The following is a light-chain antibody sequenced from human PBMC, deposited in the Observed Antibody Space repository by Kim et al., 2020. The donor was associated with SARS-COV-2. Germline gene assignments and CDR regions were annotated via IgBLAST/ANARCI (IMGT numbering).Light chain of an antibody. CDR1: QGINNY. V-gene: IGKV1-9*01. CDR3: QQLKSYPIT. J-gene: IGKJ5*01. Sequence: DIQLTQSPSFLSASVGDRVTITCRASQGINNYLAWYQQKPGKAPNLLIYAASTLQSGVPSRFSGSGSGAEFTLTISSLQPEDFATYYCQQLKSYPITFGQGTRLEIK. CDR2: AAS.